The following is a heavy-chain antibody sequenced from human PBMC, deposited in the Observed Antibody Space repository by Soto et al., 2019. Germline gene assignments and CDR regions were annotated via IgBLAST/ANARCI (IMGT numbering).Heavy chain of an antibody. J-gene: IGHJ2*01. Sequence: ASVKVSCKASGYTFTSYGISWVRQAPGQGLEWMGWISAYNGNTNYAQKLQGRVTMTTDTSTSTAYMELRSLRSDDTAVYYCARRTYSNYDYWYFDLWGRGTLVTVS. CDR3: ARRTYSNYDYWYFDL. CDR1: GYTFTSYG. D-gene: IGHD4-4*01. V-gene: IGHV1-18*01. CDR2: ISAYNGNT.